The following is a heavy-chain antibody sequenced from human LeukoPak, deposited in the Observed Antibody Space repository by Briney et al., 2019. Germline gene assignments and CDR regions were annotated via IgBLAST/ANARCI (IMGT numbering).Heavy chain of an antibody. CDR1: GFTVSSNY. V-gene: IGHV3-53*01. CDR2: IYSGGST. CDR3: AKDPRLSCSSTSCYEGYYYYGMDV. Sequence: GGSLRLSCAASGFTVSSNYMSWVRQAPGKGLEWVSVIYSGGSTYYADSVKGRFTISRDNSKNTMYVQMNSLRAEDKAVYYCAKDPRLSCSSTSCYEGYYYYGMDVWGQGTTVTVSS. D-gene: IGHD2-2*01. J-gene: IGHJ6*02.